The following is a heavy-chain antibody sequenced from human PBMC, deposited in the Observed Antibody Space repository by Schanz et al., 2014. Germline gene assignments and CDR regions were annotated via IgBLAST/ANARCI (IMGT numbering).Heavy chain of an antibody. Sequence: EVQLVESGGGWVQPGGSLRLSCAASGFTFSDYSMNWVRQAPGKGPEWVSYVSSSSSYTHYADSVKGRFTISRDNAKNSLYLQMNSLRAEDTAVYYCARSRSGFYFDYWGQGTLVTVSS. J-gene: IGHJ4*02. V-gene: IGHV3-48*01. CDR1: GFTFSDYS. CDR3: ARSRSGFYFDY. CDR2: VSSSSSYT. D-gene: IGHD1-26*01.